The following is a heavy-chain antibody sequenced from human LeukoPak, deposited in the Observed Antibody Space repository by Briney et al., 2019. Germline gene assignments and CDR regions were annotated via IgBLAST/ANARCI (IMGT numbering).Heavy chain of an antibody. CDR1: GFTFKNYG. Sequence: HGGSLRLSCAGSGFTFKNYGIHWVRQAPGKGLEWVAGMSYDGGHSYNGDSVKGRFTSSRDNSNDTVYVEMNSLRPEDTALYYCAKGCSSTSCAIEFDSWGQGTLVTVSS. J-gene: IGHJ4*02. D-gene: IGHD2-2*01. CDR3: AKGCSSTSCAIEFDS. V-gene: IGHV3-30*18. CDR2: MSYDGGHS.